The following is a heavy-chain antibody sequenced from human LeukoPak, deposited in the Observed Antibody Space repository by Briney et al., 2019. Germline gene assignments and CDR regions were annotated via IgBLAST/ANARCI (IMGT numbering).Heavy chain of an antibody. CDR1: GYTFTAFY. D-gene: IGHD5-24*01. Sequence: GASVKVSCKASGYTFTAFYMHWVRQAPGQGPEWMGRINPNTGDTIYAQKFQGRVTMARDTSISTAYMEVSRLRSDDTAMYYCASDKGLQDSRRMFDYWGQGTLVNVSS. V-gene: IGHV1-2*06. CDR3: ASDKGLQDSRRMFDY. J-gene: IGHJ4*02. CDR2: INPNTGDT.